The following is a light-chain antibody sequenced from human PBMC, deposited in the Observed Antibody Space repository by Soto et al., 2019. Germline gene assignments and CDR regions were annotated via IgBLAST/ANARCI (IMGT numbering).Light chain of an antibody. J-gene: IGLJ1*01. Sequence: QSVLPQPASVSGSPGQSITISCTGTSSDVGGYNYVSWYQQHPGKAPKLMIYEVSNRPSGVSNRFSGSKSGNTASLTISGLQAEDEADYYCSSYTSSSTLPYVFGTGTKLT. CDR2: EVS. V-gene: IGLV2-14*01. CDR1: SSDVGGYNY. CDR3: SSYTSSSTLPYV.